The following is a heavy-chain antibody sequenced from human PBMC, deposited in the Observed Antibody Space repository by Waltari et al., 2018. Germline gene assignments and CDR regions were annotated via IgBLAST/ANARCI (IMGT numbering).Heavy chain of an antibody. J-gene: IGHJ4*02. CDR2: ISYRGGT. CDR3: ARVGSGYYGY. D-gene: IGHD3-22*01. CDR1: GGSISSSSYY. V-gene: IGHV4-39*07. Sequence: QLQLQESGPGLVKPSETLSLTCTVSGGSISSSSYYWGWVRQPPGKGLEWIGSISYRGGTYYNPSLKRRVTISVDTSKNQFSLKLSSGTAADTAVYYCARVGSGYYGYWGQGTLVTVSS.